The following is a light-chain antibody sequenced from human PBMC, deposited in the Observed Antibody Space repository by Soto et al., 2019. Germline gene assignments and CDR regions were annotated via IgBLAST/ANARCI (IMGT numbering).Light chain of an antibody. J-gene: IGKJ4*01. CDR2: GAS. Sequence: IVMTQSPATLTVAPGERATLSCRTSQSVDSRLAWYQHKPGQAPRLLIYGASNRATGIPARFSGSGSGTEFTLTIDSLQSEDFAIYFCQQYNNWPGTFGGGTKVEIK. CDR1: QSVDSR. V-gene: IGKV3-15*01. CDR3: QQYNNWPGT.